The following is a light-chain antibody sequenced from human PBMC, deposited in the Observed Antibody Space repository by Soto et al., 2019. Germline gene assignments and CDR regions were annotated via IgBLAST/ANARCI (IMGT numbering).Light chain of an antibody. J-gene: IGKJ1*01. Sequence: ILNTPSSSPLSPSPGERATLHFRASQSISSWLAWYQQKPGKAPKLLIYDASSLESGVPSRFSGSGSGTDFTLTISSLQPEDFATYYCQQYYIYPWTFCQGTKVDIK. CDR1: QSISSW. CDR2: DAS. CDR3: QQYYIYPWT. V-gene: IGKV1-5*01.